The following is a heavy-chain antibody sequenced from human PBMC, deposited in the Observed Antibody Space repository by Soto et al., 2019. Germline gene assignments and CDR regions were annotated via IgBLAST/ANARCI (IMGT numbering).Heavy chain of an antibody. CDR2: ISGSGGST. CDR3: AKAGLNYYDSRYFDY. D-gene: IGHD3-22*01. V-gene: IGHV3-23*01. Sequence: EVQLLESGGGLVQPGGSLRLSCAASGFTVSSYAMSWVRQAPGKGLEWVSAISGSGGSTYYADSVKGRFTISRDNSKNTLYLQMNSLRAEDTAVYYCAKAGLNYYDSRYFDYWGQGTLVTVSS. J-gene: IGHJ4*02. CDR1: GFTVSSYA.